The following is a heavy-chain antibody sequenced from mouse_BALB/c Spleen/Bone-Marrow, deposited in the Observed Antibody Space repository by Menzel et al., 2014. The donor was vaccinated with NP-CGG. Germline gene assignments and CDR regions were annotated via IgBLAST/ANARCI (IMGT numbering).Heavy chain of an antibody. V-gene: IGHV2-2*02. Sequence: QVQLKQSGPGLVQPSQSLSITCTVSGFSLTSYGVHWVRQSPGKGLEWLGVIWSGGSTDYNAAFISRLSISKDNSKSQVFFKMNSRQANDTAIDYCARRRYRYDAMDYWGQGTSVTGSS. CDR2: IWSGGST. J-gene: IGHJ4*01. D-gene: IGHD2-14*01. CDR3: ARRRYRYDAMDY. CDR1: GFSLTSYG.